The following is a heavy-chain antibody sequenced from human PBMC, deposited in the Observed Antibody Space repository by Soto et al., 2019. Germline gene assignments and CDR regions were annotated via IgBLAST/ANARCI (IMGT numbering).Heavy chain of an antibody. Sequence: EVQLVGSGGGLVQPGGSLRLSCVASGFTFRTYWMTWVRQAPGKGLEWVANIKQDGSEKYYVDSVRGRFAISRDNAKDSLYVQMNSLRVEGTAVYYCARDGLYCTYANCRGDAYDVWDQGTMVTVSS. CDR2: IKQDGSEK. J-gene: IGHJ3*01. CDR1: GFTFRTYW. D-gene: IGHD2-8*01. V-gene: IGHV3-7*04. CDR3: ARDGLYCTYANCRGDAYDV.